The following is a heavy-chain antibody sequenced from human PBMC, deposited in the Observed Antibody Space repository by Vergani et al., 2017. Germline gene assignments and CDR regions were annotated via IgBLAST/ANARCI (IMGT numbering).Heavy chain of an antibody. CDR2: ISSSSSYT. D-gene: IGHD3-10*01. J-gene: IGHJ6*02. V-gene: IGHV3-11*05. Sequence: QVQLVESGGGLVQPGGSLRLSCAASGFTFSDYYMSWIRQAPGKGLEWVSYISSSSSYTNYADSVKGRFTISRDNAKNSLYLQMNSLRAEDTAVYYCARETSPSYYYGSGILIGRSPYYYYGMDVWGQGTTVTVSS. CDR3: ARETSPSYYYGSGILIGRSPYYYYGMDV. CDR1: GFTFSDYY.